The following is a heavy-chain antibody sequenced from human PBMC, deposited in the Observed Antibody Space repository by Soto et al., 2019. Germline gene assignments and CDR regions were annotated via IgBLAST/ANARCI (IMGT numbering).Heavy chain of an antibody. CDR3: VTVLDYHWAFDI. D-gene: IGHD4-17*01. V-gene: IGHV3-13*01. J-gene: IGHJ3*02. Sequence: GGSLRLSCAASGFTFSTYDMHWVRQATGKGLEWVSGIGTGGDTYYPGSVKGRFTISRENAKNSLYLQMNSLRAGDTAVYYCVTVLDYHWAFDIWGQGTMVTVSS. CDR2: IGTGGDT. CDR1: GFTFSTYD.